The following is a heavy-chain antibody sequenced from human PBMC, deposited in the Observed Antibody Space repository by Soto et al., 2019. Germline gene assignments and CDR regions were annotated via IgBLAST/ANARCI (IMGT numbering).Heavy chain of an antibody. CDR1: GFDFNNYW. J-gene: IGHJ5*02. CDR3: ARDQTTGDWFDA. D-gene: IGHD4-17*01. V-gene: IGHV3-74*03. Sequence: GGSLRLSCRASGFDFNNYWMHWVRQDPGKGLVWVSRINGDGSDTKYADSVKGRSTISRDNAKNTVYLQMNSLRAEDTAVYYCARDQTTGDWFDAWGQGTLVTVSS. CDR2: INGDGSDT.